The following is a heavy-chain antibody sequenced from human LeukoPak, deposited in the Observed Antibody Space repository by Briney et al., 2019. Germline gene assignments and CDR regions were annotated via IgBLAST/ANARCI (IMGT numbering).Heavy chain of an antibody. V-gene: IGHV4-59*01. CDR1: GGSISSYY. J-gene: IGHJ4*02. Sequence: PSETLSLTCTVSGGSISSYYWSWIRQPPGKGLEWIGYIYYSGSTNYNPSLKSRVTISVDTSKNQFSLKLSSVIAADTAVYYCARAGTGTTFGAFDCWGQGTLVTVSS. CDR3: ARAGTGTTFGAFDC. CDR2: IYYSGST. D-gene: IGHD1-1*01.